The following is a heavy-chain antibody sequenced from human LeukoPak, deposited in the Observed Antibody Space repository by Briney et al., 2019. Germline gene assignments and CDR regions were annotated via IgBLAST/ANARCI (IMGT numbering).Heavy chain of an antibody. CDR1: GGSISSSSYY. J-gene: IGHJ5*02. Sequence: SETLSLTCTVSGGSISSSSYYWGWIRQPPGKGLEWIGSIYYSGSTYYNPSLKSRVTISVDTSKNRFSLKLSSVTAADTAVYYCASAPGLPAAMYNWFDPWGQGTLVTVSS. CDR3: ASAPGLPAAMYNWFDP. CDR2: IYYSGST. V-gene: IGHV4-39*01. D-gene: IGHD2-2*01.